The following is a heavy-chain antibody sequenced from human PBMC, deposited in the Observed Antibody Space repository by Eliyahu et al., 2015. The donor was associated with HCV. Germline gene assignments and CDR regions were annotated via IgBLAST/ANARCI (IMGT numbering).Heavy chain of an antibody. CDR3: ARGDDKIAWNVY. J-gene: IGHJ4*02. Sequence: GRTTYAQQFQGRVTMTTDTSTSTAHMDLRSLRSEDTAVYFCARGDDKIAWNVYWGQGTLVTVSS. D-gene: IGHD1-1*01. V-gene: IGHV1-46*01. CDR2: GRT.